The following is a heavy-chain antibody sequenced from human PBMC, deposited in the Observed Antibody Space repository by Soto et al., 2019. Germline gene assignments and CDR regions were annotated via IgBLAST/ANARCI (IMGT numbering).Heavy chain of an antibody. CDR3: ARPYDYVWGSYADEAFDI. V-gene: IGHV3-21*01. J-gene: IGHJ3*02. CDR2: ISSSSSYI. D-gene: IGHD3-16*01. Sequence: GGSLRLSCAASGFTFSSYSMNWVRQAPGKGLEWVSSISSSSSYIYYADSVKGRFTISRDNAKNSLYLQMNSLRAEDTAVYYCARPYDYVWGSYADEAFDIWGKGTMVTASS. CDR1: GFTFSSYS.